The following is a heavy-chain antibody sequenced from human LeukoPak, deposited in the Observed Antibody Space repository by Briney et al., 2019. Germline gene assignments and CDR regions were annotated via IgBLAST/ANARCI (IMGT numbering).Heavy chain of an antibody. CDR3: SAGYYEPFAT. D-gene: IGHD2/OR15-2a*01. V-gene: IGHV4-59*01. CDR1: GSSLSSYY. CDR2: ISYTGKT. Sequence: PSETLSLTCNVSGSSLSSYYWDGLRQSPGRGLEWIGYISYTGKTDSNPPLNSGGSISLDMSKKQFSLILRSVTAADSAVYYCSAGYYEPFATWGARILATVSS. J-gene: IGHJ4*02.